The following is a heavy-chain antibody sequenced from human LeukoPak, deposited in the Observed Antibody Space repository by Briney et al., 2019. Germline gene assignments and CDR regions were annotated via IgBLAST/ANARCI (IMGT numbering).Heavy chain of an antibody. CDR1: GFTFSSYA. Sequence: GGSLRLSCAASGFTFSSYAMSWVRQAPGKGLEWVSTVIGSGGNTYYADSVRGRFTISRDNSKNTLYLQINSLGADDTAVYYCARGGLYKFDYWGQGTLVTVSS. V-gene: IGHV3-23*01. D-gene: IGHD1-14*01. J-gene: IGHJ4*02. CDR2: VIGSGGNT. CDR3: ARGGLYKFDY.